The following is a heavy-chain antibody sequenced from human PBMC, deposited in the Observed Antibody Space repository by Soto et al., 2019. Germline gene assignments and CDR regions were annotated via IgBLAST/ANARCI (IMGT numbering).Heavy chain of an antibody. D-gene: IGHD6-13*01. CDR2: ISAYNGNT. CDR1: GYTFTSYG. CDR3: ARDRTVGYSSSQSKYLFDY. Sequence: QVQLVQSGAEVKKPGASVKVSCKASGYTFTSYGISWVRQAPGQGLEWMGWISAYNGNTNYAQKLQGRVTMTTDTSTSTAYMELRSQRSDDTAVYYCARDRTVGYSSSQSKYLFDYWGQGTLVTVSS. V-gene: IGHV1-18*01. J-gene: IGHJ4*02.